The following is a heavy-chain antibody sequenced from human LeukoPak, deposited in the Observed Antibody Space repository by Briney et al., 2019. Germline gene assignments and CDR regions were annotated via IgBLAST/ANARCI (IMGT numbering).Heavy chain of an antibody. CDR2: LDLSDSYH. CDR3: ARHYSDSRVDAFDI. Sequence: GEPLKISCKGSGYRFTSYWITWVRQMPGKGLEWMGRLDLSDSYHSYSPSFQGHVTISVDRSISTAYLQWSSLKASDTAMYYCARHYSDSRVDAFDIWGQGTLVTVSS. V-gene: IGHV5-10-1*01. D-gene: IGHD3-22*01. J-gene: IGHJ3*02. CDR1: GYRFTSYW.